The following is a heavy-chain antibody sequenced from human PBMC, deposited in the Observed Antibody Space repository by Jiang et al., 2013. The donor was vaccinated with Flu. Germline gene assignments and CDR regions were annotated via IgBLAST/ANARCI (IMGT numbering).Heavy chain of an antibody. CDR3: ARGSKPSDPFESFFDV. Sequence: SGAEVKKPGALVKVSCTASGYIFTAYQLHWVRQAPGQGPEWMGWINPNNGGANYAQKFQGRVTMTRDRSISTAYMELTRLRSDDTAVYYCARGSKPSDPFESFFDVWGRGTLVTVSS. J-gene: IGHJ2*01. CDR1: GYIFTAYQ. CDR2: INPNNGGA. D-gene: IGHD3-9*01. V-gene: IGHV1-2*02.